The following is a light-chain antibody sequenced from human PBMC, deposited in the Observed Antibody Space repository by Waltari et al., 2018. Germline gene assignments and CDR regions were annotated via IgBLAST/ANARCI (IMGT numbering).Light chain of an antibody. J-gene: IGKJ1*01. CDR3: QQYYSTPPRT. CDR2: WVS. Sequence: DIVMTQSPDPLAVSLGERATINCKSSQSVLYSSNNKNYLAWYQQKPGQPPKLLIYWVSTRESGVPDRFSGSGSGTDFTLTISSLQAEDVAVYYCQQYYSTPPRTFGQGTKVEIK. V-gene: IGKV4-1*01. CDR1: QSVLYSSNNKNY.